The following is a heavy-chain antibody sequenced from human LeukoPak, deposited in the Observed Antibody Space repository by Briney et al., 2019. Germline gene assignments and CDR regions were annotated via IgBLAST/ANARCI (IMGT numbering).Heavy chain of an antibody. CDR1: GGSISSSSYY. CDR3: ARLTIAAAGTLDYFDY. J-gene: IGHJ4*02. V-gene: IGHV4-39*01. CDR2: IYYSGST. D-gene: IGHD6-13*01. Sequence: SETLSLTCTVSGGSISSSSYYWGWIRQPPGKGLEWIGSIYYSGSTYYNPSLKGRVTISVDTSKNQFSLKLSSVTAADTAVYYCARLTIAAAGTLDYFDYWGQGTLVTVSS.